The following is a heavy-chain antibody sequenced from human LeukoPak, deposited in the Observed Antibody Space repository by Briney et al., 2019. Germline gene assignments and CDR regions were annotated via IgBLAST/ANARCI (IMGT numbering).Heavy chain of an antibody. V-gene: IGHV4-59*01. CDR2: IYYSGGT. CDR1: GGSISSYY. J-gene: IGHJ5*02. Sequence: SETLSLTCTVSGGSISSYYWSWIRQPPGKGLEWIGYIYYSGGTNYNPSLKSRVTISVDTSKNQFSLKLSSVTAADTAVYYCAKETVAGGYNWFDPWGQGTLVTVSS. D-gene: IGHD6-19*01. CDR3: AKETVAGGYNWFDP.